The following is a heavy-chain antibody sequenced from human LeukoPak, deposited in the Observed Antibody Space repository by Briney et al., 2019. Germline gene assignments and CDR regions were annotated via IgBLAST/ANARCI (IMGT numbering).Heavy chain of an antibody. D-gene: IGHD5-24*01. J-gene: IGHJ3*02. CDR3: AKNRVGQNYADSFEI. Sequence: GGCLRLSCAARGFTFRNYDMHRGRQAPRKGAGGVGFIRNDGSDKYYLVSVKGRFTISSDNSKNILYLQLNSLTAEDTAVYYCAKNRVGQNYADSFEIWGQGTMVSVCS. CDR1: GFTFRNYD. V-gene: IGHV3-30*02. CDR2: IRNDGSDK.